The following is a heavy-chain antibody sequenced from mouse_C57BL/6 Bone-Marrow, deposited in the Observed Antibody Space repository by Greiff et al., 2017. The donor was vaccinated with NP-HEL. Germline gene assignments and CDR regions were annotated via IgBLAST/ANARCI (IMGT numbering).Heavy chain of an antibody. V-gene: IGHV6-3*01. J-gene: IGHJ2*01. CDR1: GFTFSNYW. CDR2: IRLKSDNYAT. D-gene: IGHD2-4*01. Sequence: EVQLQESGGGLVQPGGSMKLSCVASGFTFSNYWMNWVRQSPEKGLEWVAQIRLKSDNYATHYAESVKGRFTISRDDSKSSVYLQMNNLRAEDTGIYYCTGGTYDYDFDYWGQGTTLTVSS. CDR3: TGGTYDYDFDY.